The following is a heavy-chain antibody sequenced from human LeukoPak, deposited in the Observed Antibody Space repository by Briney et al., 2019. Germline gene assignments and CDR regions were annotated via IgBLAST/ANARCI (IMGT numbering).Heavy chain of an antibody. CDR1: GGSISSGSYY. D-gene: IGHD3-22*01. V-gene: IGHV4-61*02. J-gene: IGHJ4*02. Sequence: SETLSPTCTVSGGSISSGSYYWSWIRQPAGKGLERIGRIYTSGSTNYNPSLKSRVTISVDTSKNQFSLKLSSVTAADTAVYYCARVGVSSSGYPRDYWGQGILVTVSS. CDR2: IYTSGST. CDR3: ARVGVSSSGYPRDY.